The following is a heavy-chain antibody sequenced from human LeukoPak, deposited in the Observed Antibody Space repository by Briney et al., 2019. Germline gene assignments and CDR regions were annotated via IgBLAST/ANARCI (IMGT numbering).Heavy chain of an antibody. CDR1: GFTFSSYA. CDR2: MSGSGGST. J-gene: IGHJ6*03. D-gene: IGHD3-10*01. Sequence: HPGGSLRLSFAASGFTFSSYAMSWVRQAPGKGLEWVSAMSGSGGSTYYADSVKGRFTISRDNSKNTLYLQMNSLRAEDTAVYYCAKGGVLLWFGEFPGYYMDVWGKGTTVTVSS. V-gene: IGHV3-23*01. CDR3: AKGGVLLWFGEFPGYYMDV.